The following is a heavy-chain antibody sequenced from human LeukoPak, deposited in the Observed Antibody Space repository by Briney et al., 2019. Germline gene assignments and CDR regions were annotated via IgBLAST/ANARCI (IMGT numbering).Heavy chain of an antibody. D-gene: IGHD3-16*02. CDR3: ASIPVSPRYYYYGMDV. CDR2: ISGGGGST. Sequence: PGGSLRLSCAASGFTFSSYAMSWVRQAPGKGLEWVSAISGGGGSTYYADSVKGRFTISRDNSKNTLYLQMNSLRAEDTAVYYCASIPVSPRYYYYGMDVWGQGTTVTVSS. V-gene: IGHV3-23*01. CDR1: GFTFSSYA. J-gene: IGHJ6*02.